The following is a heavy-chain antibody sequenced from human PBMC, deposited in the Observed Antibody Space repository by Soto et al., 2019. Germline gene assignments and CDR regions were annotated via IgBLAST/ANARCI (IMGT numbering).Heavy chain of an antibody. CDR3: AKASSSGWYQRSRSFDY. CDR2: ISGSGGST. V-gene: IGHV3-23*01. Sequence: GGSLRLSCAASGFTFSSYAMSWVRQAPGKGLEWVSAISGSGGSTYYADSVKGRFTISRDNSKNTLYLQMNSLRAEDTAVYYCAKASSSGWYQRSRSFDYWGQGTLVTVSS. D-gene: IGHD6-19*01. CDR1: GFTFSSYA. J-gene: IGHJ4*02.